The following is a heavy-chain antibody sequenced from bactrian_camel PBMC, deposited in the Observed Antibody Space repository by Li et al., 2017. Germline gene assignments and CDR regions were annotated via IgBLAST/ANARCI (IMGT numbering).Heavy chain of an antibody. CDR1: GYTYINKC. CDR3: ATTLGAYWRGNYYYTGFGY. J-gene: IGHJ6*01. V-gene: IGHV3S40*01. D-gene: IGHD2*01. CDR2: FYTGGGTV. Sequence: VQLVESGGGSVQAGGSLRLSCVRSGYTYINKCMGWFRRTSGKGREGVAAFYTGGGTVYYADSVKGRFTISQDNSKNTLSLQMNSLKPEDTAVYYCATTLGAYWRGNYYYTGFGYWGQGTQVTVS.